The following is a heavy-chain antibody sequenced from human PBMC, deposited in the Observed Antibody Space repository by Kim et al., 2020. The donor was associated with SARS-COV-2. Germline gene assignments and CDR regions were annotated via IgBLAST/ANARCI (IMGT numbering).Heavy chain of an antibody. J-gene: IGHJ5*02. D-gene: IGHD5-18*01. CDR1: GGSFSGYY. CDR3: ARVGYSYGLA. CDR2: INHSGST. Sequence: SETLSLTCAVYGGSFSGYYWSWIRQPPGKGLEWIGEINHSGSTNYNPSLKSRVTISVDTSKNQFSLKLSSVTAADTAVYYCARVGYSYGLAWGQGTLVSVSS. V-gene: IGHV4-34*01.